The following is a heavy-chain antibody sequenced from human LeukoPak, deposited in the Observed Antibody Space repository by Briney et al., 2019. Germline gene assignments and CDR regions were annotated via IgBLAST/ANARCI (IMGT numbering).Heavy chain of an antibody. J-gene: IGHJ4*02. Sequence: GGSLRLSCAASGFTVSSNYMSWIRQAPGKGLEWVSYISSSGSTIYYADSVKGRFTISRDNAKNSLYLQMNSLRAEDTAVYYCARDGGYGSGSHSVYWGQGTLVTVSS. V-gene: IGHV3-11*04. D-gene: IGHD3-10*01. CDR3: ARDGGYGSGSHSVY. CDR2: ISSSGSTI. CDR1: GFTVSSNY.